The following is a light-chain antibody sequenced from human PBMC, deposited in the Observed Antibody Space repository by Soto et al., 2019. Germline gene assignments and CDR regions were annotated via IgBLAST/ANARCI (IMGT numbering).Light chain of an antibody. Sequence: DIQMTHSPSSLSASVGDRVTITCRASQSISKYLNWYQHKPGEAPKLLIYGASTLQRGVPSRFSGGGSGTDFTLTISSLQPEDFATYYCQQTYTSPLTFVGGTTVE. CDR3: QQTYTSPLT. CDR2: GAS. CDR1: QSISKY. V-gene: IGKV1-39*01. J-gene: IGKJ4*01.